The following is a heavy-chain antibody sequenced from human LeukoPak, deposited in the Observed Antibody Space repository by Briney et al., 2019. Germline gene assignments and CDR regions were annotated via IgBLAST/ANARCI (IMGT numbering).Heavy chain of an antibody. CDR1: SGSISSYY. V-gene: IGHV4-4*07. CDR3: ARADCSSTSCYSGSWFDP. Sequence: SETLSLTCTVSSGSISSYYWSWIRQPAGKGLEWIGRIYTSGSTNYNPSLKSRVTMSVDTSKNQFPLKLSSVTAADTAVYYCARADCSSTSCYSGSWFDPWGQGTLVTVSS. J-gene: IGHJ5*02. CDR2: IYTSGST. D-gene: IGHD2-2*01.